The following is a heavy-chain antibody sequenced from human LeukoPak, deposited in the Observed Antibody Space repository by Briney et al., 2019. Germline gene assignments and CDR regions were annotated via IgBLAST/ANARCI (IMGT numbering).Heavy chain of an antibody. Sequence: GGSLRLSCAASGFTYSSYAMSWVRQAPGKGLEWVAVISYDGSNKYYADSVKGRFTISRDNSKNTLYLQMNSLRAEDTAVYFCARAAVTMVRGAEIDYWGQGTLVTVSS. V-gene: IGHV3-30*03. J-gene: IGHJ4*02. D-gene: IGHD3-10*01. CDR1: GFTYSSYA. CDR2: ISYDGSNK. CDR3: ARAAVTMVRGAEIDY.